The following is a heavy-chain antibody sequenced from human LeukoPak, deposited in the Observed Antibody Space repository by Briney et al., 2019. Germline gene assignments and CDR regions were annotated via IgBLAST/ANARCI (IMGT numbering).Heavy chain of an antibody. D-gene: IGHD5-24*01. CDR3: ARTGDRWLQEDY. J-gene: IGHJ4*02. CDR1: GGTFSSYA. V-gene: IGHV1-69*01. Sequence: SVKVSCKASGGTFSSYAISWVRQAPGQGLESMGGIIPIFGTANYAQKFQGRVTITADESTSTAYMELSSLRSEDTAVYHCARTGDRWLQEDYWGQGTLVTVSS. CDR2: IIPIFGTA.